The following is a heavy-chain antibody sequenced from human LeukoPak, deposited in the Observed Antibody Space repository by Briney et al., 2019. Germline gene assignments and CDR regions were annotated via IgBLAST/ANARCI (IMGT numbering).Heavy chain of an antibody. CDR2: IWYDGSNK. J-gene: IGHJ4*02. V-gene: IGHV3-33*01. D-gene: IGHD2/OR15-2a*01. CDR1: GFTFSSYG. Sequence: GGSLRLSCAASGFTFSSYGMHWVRQAPGKGLEWVAVIWYDGSNKYYADSVKGRFTISRDNSKNTPYLQMNSLRAEDTAVYYCAREHFQEYYFDYWGQGTLVTVSS. CDR3: AREHFQEYYFDY.